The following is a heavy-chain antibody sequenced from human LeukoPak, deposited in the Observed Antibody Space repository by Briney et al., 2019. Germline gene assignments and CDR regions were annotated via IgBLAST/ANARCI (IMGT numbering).Heavy chain of an antibody. D-gene: IGHD6-13*01. Sequence: GASVKVSCKASGYTFTGYYMHWVRQAPGQGLEWMGWTNPNSGGTNYAQKFQGRVTMTRDTSISTAYMELSRLRSDDTAVYYCARQEYSSSWYSEYYFDYWGQGTLVTVSS. CDR1: GYTFTGYY. CDR3: ARQEYSSSWYSEYYFDY. J-gene: IGHJ4*02. CDR2: TNPNSGGT. V-gene: IGHV1-2*02.